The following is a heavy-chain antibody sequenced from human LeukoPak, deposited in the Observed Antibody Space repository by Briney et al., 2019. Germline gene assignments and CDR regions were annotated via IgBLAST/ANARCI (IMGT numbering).Heavy chain of an antibody. Sequence: PSETLSLTCSVSGGSVSSYYWSWIRQSPGKGLEWIGYIHNSGRTNYNPSLRSRVTMSVDTSTNQFSLSLSSVTAADTVVYYCARHQGTVTKYYFDLWGQGTLVTVSS. D-gene: IGHD4-17*01. J-gene: IGHJ4*02. CDR1: GGSVSSYY. V-gene: IGHV4-59*08. CDR3: ARHQGTVTKYYFDL. CDR2: IHNSGRT.